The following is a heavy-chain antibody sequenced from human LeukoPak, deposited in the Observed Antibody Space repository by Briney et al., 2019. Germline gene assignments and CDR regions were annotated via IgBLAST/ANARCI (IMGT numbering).Heavy chain of an antibody. J-gene: IGHJ4*02. Sequence: ASVKVSCKASGGTFSSYAISWVRQAPGQGLEWMGGIIPIFGTANYAQKLQGRVTMTTDTSTSTAYMELRNLRSDDTAVYYCAKDYRFSDPKSGLASDHWGQGTLVTVSS. CDR2: IIPIFGTA. CDR1: GGTFSSYA. V-gene: IGHV1-69*05. D-gene: IGHD3-16*02. CDR3: AKDYRFSDPKSGLASDH.